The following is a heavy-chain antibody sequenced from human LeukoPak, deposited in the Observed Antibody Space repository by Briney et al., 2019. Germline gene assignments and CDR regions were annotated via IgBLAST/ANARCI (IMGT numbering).Heavy chain of an antibody. CDR3: ARRSLYYYDSSGYYNTNWFDP. CDR1: GGSISSYY. Sequence: SETLSLTCTVSGGSISSYYWSWIRQPPGKGLEWIGEINHSGSTNYNPSLKSRVTISVDTSKNQFSLKLSSVTAADTAVYYCARRSLYYYDSSGYYNTNWFDPRGQGTLVTVSS. CDR2: INHSGST. V-gene: IGHV4-34*01. J-gene: IGHJ5*02. D-gene: IGHD3-22*01.